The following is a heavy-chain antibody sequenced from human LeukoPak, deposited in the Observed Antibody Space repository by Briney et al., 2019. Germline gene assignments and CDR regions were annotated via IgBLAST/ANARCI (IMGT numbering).Heavy chain of an antibody. CDR1: GFTVSSNY. Sequence: PGGSLRLSCAASGFTVSSNYMSWVRQAPGKGLEWVSVIYSGGSTYYADSVKGRFTISRDNSKNTLYLQMNSLRAEDTAVYYCAKDQRVTMIVVVIPAFDIWGQGTMVTVSS. V-gene: IGHV3-53*01. D-gene: IGHD3-22*01. CDR3: AKDQRVTMIVVVIPAFDI. CDR2: IYSGGST. J-gene: IGHJ3*02.